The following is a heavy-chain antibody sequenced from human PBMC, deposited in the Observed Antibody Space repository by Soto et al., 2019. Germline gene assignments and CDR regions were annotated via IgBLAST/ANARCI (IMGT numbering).Heavy chain of an antibody. D-gene: IGHD1-1*01. CDR2: INEHGSET. Sequence: PGGSLRLSCAASGFAFSNYWMNWVRQAPGKGLEWVGNINEHGSETHYVDSVKGRFTVSRDNAKNSLYLQMNSLRAEDTAVYYCLSFWTDSWGQGSLVTVSS. J-gene: IGHJ4*02. V-gene: IGHV3-7*03. CDR3: LSFWTDS. CDR1: GFAFSNYW.